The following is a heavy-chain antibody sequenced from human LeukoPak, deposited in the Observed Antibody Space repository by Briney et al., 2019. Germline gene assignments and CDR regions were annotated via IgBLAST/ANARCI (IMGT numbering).Heavy chain of an antibody. V-gene: IGHV3-9*01. CDR1: GFTFDDYA. CDR2: ISWNSGSI. J-gene: IGHJ6*03. D-gene: IGHD1-26*01. Sequence: PGGSLRLSCAASGFTFDDYAMHWVRQAPGKGLERVSGISWNSGSIGYADSVKGRFTISRDNAKNSLYLQMNSLRAEDTALYYCAEVGEPFGYYYYYMDVWGKGTTVTVSS. CDR3: AEVGEPFGYYYYYMDV.